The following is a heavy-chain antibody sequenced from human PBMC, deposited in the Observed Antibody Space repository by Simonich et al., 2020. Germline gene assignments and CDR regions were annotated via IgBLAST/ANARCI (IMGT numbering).Heavy chain of an antibody. CDR2: FSAYNGNT. CDR3: ARSTTGTTAFDI. CDR1: VYTFTSYG. Sequence: QVQLLQSGAEVKKPGASVKVSCKASVYTFTSYGISWVRQAPGKGLEWMGWFSAYNGNTNYGQKGPGRVTMTTDTSTSTAYMELRSLRSDDTAVYYCARSTTGTTAFDIWGQGTMVTVSS. J-gene: IGHJ3*02. V-gene: IGHV1-18*01. D-gene: IGHD1-1*01.